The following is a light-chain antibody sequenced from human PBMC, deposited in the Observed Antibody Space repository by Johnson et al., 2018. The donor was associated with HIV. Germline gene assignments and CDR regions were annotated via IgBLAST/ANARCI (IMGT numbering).Light chain of an antibody. CDR3: GTWDSSLSAYV. V-gene: IGLV1-51*01. J-gene: IGLJ1*01. Sequence: QSVLTQLPSVSAAPGQKVTISCSGSSSNIGNNYVSWYQQLPGTAPKLLIYDNNKRPSGIPDRFSGSKSGTSATLGITGLKTGDEADYYCGTWDSSLSAYVFGTGTKVTVL. CDR1: SSNIGNNY. CDR2: DNN.